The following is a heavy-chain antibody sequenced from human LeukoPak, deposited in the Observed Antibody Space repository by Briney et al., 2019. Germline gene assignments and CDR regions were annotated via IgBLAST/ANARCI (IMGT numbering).Heavy chain of an antibody. CDR1: GFTFSSYA. Sequence: GGSLRLSCVASGFTFSSYAMHWVRQAPGKGLEWVAFISCDGNKNYYEDSVKGRFTISRDNSKNTLFLQVSSLRPEDTAMYYCAKHDGPIVVVTAPLDYWGLGTLVTASS. CDR3: AKHDGPIVVVTAPLDY. V-gene: IGHV3-30*18. J-gene: IGHJ4*02. CDR2: ISCDGNKN. D-gene: IGHD2-21*02.